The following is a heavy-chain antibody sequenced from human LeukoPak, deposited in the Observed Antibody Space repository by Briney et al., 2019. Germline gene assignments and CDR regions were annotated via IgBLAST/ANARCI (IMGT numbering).Heavy chain of an antibody. J-gene: IGHJ6*02. V-gene: IGHV3-66*01. Sequence: GGSLRLSCAASGFTVSSNYMSWVRQAPGKGLEWVSVIYSGGSTYYADSVKGRFTISRDNSKNTLYLQMNSLRAEDTAAYYCAKGTDPKTHYYYYYGMDVWGQGTTVTVSS. CDR1: GFTVSSNY. CDR3: AKGTDPKTHYYYYYGMDV. CDR2: IYSGGST.